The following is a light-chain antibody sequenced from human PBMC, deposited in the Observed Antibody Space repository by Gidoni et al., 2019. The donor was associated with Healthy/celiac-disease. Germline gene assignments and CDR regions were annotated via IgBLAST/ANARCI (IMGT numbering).Light chain of an antibody. CDR1: QSVSSSY. V-gene: IGKV3-20*01. J-gene: IGKJ1*01. CDR2: GAS. CDR3: QQYGSSPPGMT. Sequence: EIVLTQSPGTLSLSPGERATLSCRASQSVSSSYLAWYQQKPGQAPRLLIYGASSRATGIPDRFSGSGSGTDFTLTISRLEPEDFAVYYCQQYGSSPPGMTFGQGTKVEIK.